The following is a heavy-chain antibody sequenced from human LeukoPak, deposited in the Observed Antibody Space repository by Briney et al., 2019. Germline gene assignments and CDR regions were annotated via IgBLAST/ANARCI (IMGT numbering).Heavy chain of an antibody. J-gene: IGHJ5*02. V-gene: IGHV4-59*08. D-gene: IGHD6-13*01. CDR2: IHSSGST. Sequence: RPSETLSLTCAVYGGSFSGYYWSWIRQPPGKGLEWIAYIHSSGSTNYNPSLRSRVTISVDTSKNQFSLNLSSLTAADTAVYYCARHREKSSTYSGIDWFDPGAREPWSPSPQ. CDR1: GGSFSGYY. CDR3: ARHREKSSTYSGIDWFDP.